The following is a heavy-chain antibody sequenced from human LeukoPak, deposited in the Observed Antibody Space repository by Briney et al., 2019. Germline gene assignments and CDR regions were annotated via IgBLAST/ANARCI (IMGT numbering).Heavy chain of an antibody. CDR2: MSPKSGNT. CDR3: ARGVGGLGNMDV. V-gene: IGHV1-8*02. Sequence: AAVKVSCKPSRGTFSSYAISGVRQAPGQGGEWMGWMSPKSGNTHYAQKFQGRVTMTRNTSIKTAYLEVSGLRSEDTAVYFCARGVGGLGNMDVWGEGTTVIV. J-gene: IGHJ6*01. D-gene: IGHD3-16*01. CDR1: RGTFSSYA.